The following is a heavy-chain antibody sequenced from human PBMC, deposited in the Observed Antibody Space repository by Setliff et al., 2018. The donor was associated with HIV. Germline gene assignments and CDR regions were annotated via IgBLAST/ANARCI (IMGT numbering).Heavy chain of an antibody. Sequence: SETLSLTCTVSGGSISNYCWGWIRQPPGKGLEWIGNMCHGGNNNYYNPSLKSRVTISVDTSKNQFFLKVTSVTAADTAVYYCAQAQTSVSGSYYQYLQHWGQGTLVTVSS. J-gene: IGHJ1*01. D-gene: IGHD3-10*01. CDR3: AQAQTSVSGSYYQYLQH. V-gene: IGHV4-59*04. CDR2: MCHGGNNN. CDR1: GGSISNYC.